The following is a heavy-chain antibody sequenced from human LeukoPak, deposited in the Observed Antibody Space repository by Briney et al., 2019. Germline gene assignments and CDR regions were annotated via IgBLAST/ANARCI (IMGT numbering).Heavy chain of an antibody. CDR3: ARTNQLPHRGAFDI. V-gene: IGHV4-4*07. CDR1: GGSISSYY. D-gene: IGHD2-2*01. Sequence: SETLSLTCTVSGGSISSYYWSWIRQPAGKGLEWIGRIYTSGSTNYNPSLKSRVTMSVDTSKNQFSLKLSSVTAADTAVYYCARTNQLPHRGAFDIWGQGTMVTVSS. J-gene: IGHJ3*02. CDR2: IYTSGST.